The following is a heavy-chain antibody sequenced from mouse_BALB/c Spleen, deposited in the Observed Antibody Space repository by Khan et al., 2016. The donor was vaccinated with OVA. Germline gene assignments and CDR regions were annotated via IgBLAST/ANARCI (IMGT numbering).Heavy chain of an antibody. CDR3: ESMGYSRTMDY. J-gene: IGHJ4*01. V-gene: IGHV9-3-1*01. CDR1: GYTFTNNG. Sequence: QVQLQQSGPELKRPGATVKISCKASGYTFTNNGMNWVKLAPGKGFRWMGWINPSTGKPAYAHDFQGRFAFSSETSASTAYLQLNNLKNEDTATVFCESMGYSRTMDYWGQGTSVTVSA. D-gene: IGHD1-1*02. CDR2: INPSTGKP.